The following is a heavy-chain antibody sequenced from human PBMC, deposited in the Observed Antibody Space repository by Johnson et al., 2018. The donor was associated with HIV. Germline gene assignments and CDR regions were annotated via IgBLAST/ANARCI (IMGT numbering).Heavy chain of an antibody. D-gene: IGHD3-3*01. V-gene: IGHV3-30-3*01. CDR2: ISYDGSNK. CDR3: ARDLIKQQFLEWLSEGYGVFDI. Sequence: VQLVESGGGVVQPGRSLRLSCAASGFIFSSYAMHWVRQAPGKGLEWVGLISYDGSNKYYADSVKGRFIISRDNSKKTLDLQTNSLRAEDTAVYYCARDLIKQQFLEWLSEGYGVFDICGQWTMVTVSS. J-gene: IGHJ3*02. CDR1: GFIFSSYA.